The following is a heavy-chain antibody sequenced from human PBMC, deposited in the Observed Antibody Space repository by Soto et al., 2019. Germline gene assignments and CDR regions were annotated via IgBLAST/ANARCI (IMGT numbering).Heavy chain of an antibody. J-gene: IGHJ6*02. Sequence: SETLSLTCTVSGGSISSSSYYWGWIRQPPGKGLEWIGSIYYSGSTYYNPSLKSRVTISVDTSKNQFSLKLSSVTAADTAVYYCAGCGSLDPDYYYYYYGMDVWGQGTTVTVSS. CDR2: IYYSGST. CDR1: GGSISSSSYY. D-gene: IGHD3-16*01. CDR3: AGCGSLDPDYYYYYYGMDV. V-gene: IGHV4-39*01.